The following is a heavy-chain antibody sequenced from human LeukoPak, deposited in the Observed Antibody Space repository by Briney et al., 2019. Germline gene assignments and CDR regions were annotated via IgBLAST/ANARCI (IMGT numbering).Heavy chain of an antibody. V-gene: IGHV3-23*01. D-gene: IGHD5-24*01. CDR1: GFTFSTYA. J-gene: IGHJ4*02. CDR2: ISGSGRGT. Sequence: PGGSLRLSCATSGFTFSTYAMNWVRQAPGRGLEWVSLISGSGRGTHYADSVKGRFTISRDNSKNILYLHMDSLRADNTAVYFCARSGTEDGYNIYFDHWGQGTLVTVSS. CDR3: ARSGTEDGYNIYFDH.